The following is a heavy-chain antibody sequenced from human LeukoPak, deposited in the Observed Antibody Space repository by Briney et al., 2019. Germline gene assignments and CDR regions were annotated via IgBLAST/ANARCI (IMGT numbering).Heavy chain of an antibody. Sequence: GGSLRLSCAASGFTVSSNYMGWVRQAPGKGLEWVSVIYSGGSTYYADSVKGRFTISRDNSKNTLYLQMNSLRAEDTAVYYCASSSKPYYDILTGYARPTYYYYGMDVWGQGTTVTVSS. CDR3: ASSSKPYYDILTGYARPTYYYYGMDV. V-gene: IGHV3-53*01. CDR2: IYSGGST. D-gene: IGHD3-9*01. J-gene: IGHJ6*02. CDR1: GFTVSSNY.